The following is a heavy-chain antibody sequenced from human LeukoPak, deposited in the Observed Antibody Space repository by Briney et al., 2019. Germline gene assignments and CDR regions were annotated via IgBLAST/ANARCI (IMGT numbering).Heavy chain of an antibody. D-gene: IGHD4-23*01. CDR1: GFTFSSYA. CDR3: AKDRLVRGNSGFDY. J-gene: IGHJ4*02. V-gene: IGHV3-23*01. CDR2: ISGSGGST. Sequence: GASLRLSCAASGFTFSSYAMSWVRRAPGKGLEWVSAISGSGGSTYYADSVKGRFTISRDNSKNTLYLQMNSLRAEYTAVYYCAKDRLVRGNSGFDYWGQGTLVTVSS.